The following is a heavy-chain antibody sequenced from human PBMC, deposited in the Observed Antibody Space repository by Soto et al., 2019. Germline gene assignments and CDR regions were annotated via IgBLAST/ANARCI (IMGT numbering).Heavy chain of an antibody. CDR3: ANVHYYGSGSYYNGAFDY. CDR2: ISYDGSNK. D-gene: IGHD3-10*01. Sequence: QVQLVESGGGVVQPGRSLRLSCAASGFTFSSYGMHWVRQAPGKGLEWVAVISYDGSNKYYADSVKGRFTISRDNSKNTLYLQMNSLRAEDTAVYYCANVHYYGSGSYYNGAFDYWGQGTLVTVSS. CDR1: GFTFSSYG. V-gene: IGHV3-30*18. J-gene: IGHJ4*02.